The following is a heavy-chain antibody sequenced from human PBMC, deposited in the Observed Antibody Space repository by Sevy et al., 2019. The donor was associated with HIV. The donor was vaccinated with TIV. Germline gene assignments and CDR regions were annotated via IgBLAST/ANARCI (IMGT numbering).Heavy chain of an antibody. CDR1: GYTFTHYA. Sequence: ASVKVSCKASGYTFTHYAVNWVRQAPGQGLEWMGWINTDTGNPTYAQGFTGRFVFSLDTSVSTEYLQISSLKAEDTAVYFCARDPGLLSYYYDAQYFQHWGQGTLVTVSS. CDR2: INTDTGNP. D-gene: IGHD3-22*01. V-gene: IGHV7-4-1*02. J-gene: IGHJ1*01. CDR3: ARDPGLLSYYYDAQYFQH.